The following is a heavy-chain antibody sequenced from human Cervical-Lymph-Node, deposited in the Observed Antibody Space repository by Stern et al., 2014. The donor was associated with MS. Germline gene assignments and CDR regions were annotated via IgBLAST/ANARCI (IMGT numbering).Heavy chain of an antibody. Sequence: QLQLQESGPGLVKPSETLSLIRAVSGDSISSYTHYWAWIRQPPGKGLEWIGSVYYSGATYSTPSLKSPSPISVATSKNHFSRGLNSVTAADTAVYYCAKHACTGAACPFDLWGQGTLVTVSS. CDR3: AKHACTGAACPFDL. CDR2: VYYSGAT. J-gene: IGHJ4*02. V-gene: IGHV4-39*01. CDR1: GDSISSYTHY. D-gene: IGHD2-8*02.